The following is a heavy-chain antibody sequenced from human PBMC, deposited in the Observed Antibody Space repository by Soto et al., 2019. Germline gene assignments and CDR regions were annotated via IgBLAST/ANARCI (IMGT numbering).Heavy chain of an antibody. J-gene: IGHJ4*02. CDR2: VSNKNGVT. CDR1: GYTFSNYD. D-gene: IGHD2-8*02. V-gene: IGHV1-18*04. Sequence: VQSGGEVKKPGASVKVSCKTSGYTFSNYDFSWVRQAPGQGLEWMGWVSNKNGVTNYAEKFRDRVTMTTDTSTNTIYMELRSLRSDDTAVYFWARERLNTGWYGFDHWGQGTQVTVSS. CDR3: ARERLNTGWYGFDH.